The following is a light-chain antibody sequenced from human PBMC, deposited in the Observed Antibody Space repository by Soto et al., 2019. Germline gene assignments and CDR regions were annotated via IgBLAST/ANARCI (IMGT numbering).Light chain of an antibody. Sequence: EIVMTQAPAPLSVSPGERSTLSCRASQSVSSNLAWYPQKHGQXSRXXIYGASTRATGIPDRFSGSGSGTELTISISSLQSEDFAVYDCQQYYNWPRTFGQGTKVDIK. CDR3: QQYYNWPRT. J-gene: IGKJ1*01. CDR2: GAS. CDR1: QSVSSN. V-gene: IGKV3-15*01.